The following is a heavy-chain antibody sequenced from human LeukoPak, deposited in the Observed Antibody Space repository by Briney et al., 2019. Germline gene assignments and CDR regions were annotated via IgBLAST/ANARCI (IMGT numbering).Heavy chain of an antibody. Sequence: GESLKISCKGSGYNFTIYWIGWVRQMPGKGLEWMGIIYPGYSDTRYSPSFQGQVTISADKSISTAYLQWSSLKASDTAMYYCARHKSYDYYGSGSYSDYWGQGTLVTVSS. CDR1: GYNFTIYW. V-gene: IGHV5-51*01. CDR3: ARHKSYDYYGSGSYSDY. J-gene: IGHJ4*02. D-gene: IGHD3-10*01. CDR2: IYPGYSDT.